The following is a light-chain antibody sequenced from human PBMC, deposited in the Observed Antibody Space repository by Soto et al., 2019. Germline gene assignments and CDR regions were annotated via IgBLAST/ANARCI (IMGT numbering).Light chain of an antibody. CDR2: DVA. CDR3: CSYAGRYTL. Sequence: QSALTQPRSVSGSPGQTVTISCTRTSSDVGGYVSWYQQHPGKAPKLMIYDVAKRPSGVPDRFSGSKSDSTASLTISGLQAEDEADYYCCSYAGRYTLFGGGTKVTVL. V-gene: IGLV2-11*01. J-gene: IGLJ2*01. CDR1: SSDVGGY.